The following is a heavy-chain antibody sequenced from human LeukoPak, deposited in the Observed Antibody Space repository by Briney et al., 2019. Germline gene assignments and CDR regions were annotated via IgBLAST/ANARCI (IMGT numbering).Heavy chain of an antibody. CDR3: GRVGAYYGSGSYSDY. CDR1: GFNFSIYS. V-gene: IGHV3-48*01. Sequence: GGSLRLSCAASGFNFSIYSVNWVRQAPGKGLEWVSYITRSSTTIYYADSVKGRFTISRDNAKNSLYLQMNSLRAEDTAVYYCGRVGAYYGSGSYSDYWGQGTLVTVSS. CDR2: ITRSSTTI. D-gene: IGHD3-10*01. J-gene: IGHJ4*02.